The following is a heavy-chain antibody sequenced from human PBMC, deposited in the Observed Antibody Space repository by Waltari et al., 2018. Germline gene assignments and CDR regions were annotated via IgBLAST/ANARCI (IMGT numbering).Heavy chain of an antibody. CDR2: ISWSCYKT. CDR3: TKDTRPFYGANEW. CDR1: GFTLDDYA. Sequence: EVQLVESGGGLVQPGRSLRLSCAASGFTLDDYAMHWVRQRPGKGLEWVSSISWSCYKTDYADSVKCLFTISRDNTKNCLYLKMNSLSAEDTALYYCTKDTRPFYGANEWWGQGTLVTVSS. J-gene: IGHJ4*02. V-gene: IGHV3-9*01. D-gene: IGHD4-17*01.